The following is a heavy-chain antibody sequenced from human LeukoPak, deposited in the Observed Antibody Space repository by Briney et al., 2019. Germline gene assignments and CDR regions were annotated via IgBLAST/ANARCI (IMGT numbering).Heavy chain of an antibody. CDR1: GFTFSSYG. J-gene: IGHJ4*02. CDR3: SLLLWFGELGSGFDY. CDR2: IRYDGSNK. V-gene: IGHV3-30*02. D-gene: IGHD3-10*01. Sequence: GGSLGLSCAASGFTFSSYGMHWVRQAPGKGLEWVAFIRYDGSNKYYADSVKGRFTISRDNSKNTLYLQMNSLRAEDTAVYYCSLLLWFGELGSGFDYWGQGTLVTVSS.